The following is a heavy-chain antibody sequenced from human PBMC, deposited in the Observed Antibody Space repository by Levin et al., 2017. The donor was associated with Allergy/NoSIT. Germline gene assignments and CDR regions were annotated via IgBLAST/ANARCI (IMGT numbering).Heavy chain of an antibody. D-gene: IGHD5-18*01. J-gene: IGHJ4*02. CDR1: GFSLSTSAMC. CDR3: ARSSPGGYSYGHHFDY. V-gene: IGHV2-70*11. CDR2: IDWDDDK. Sequence: SGPTLVKPTQTLTLTCTFSGFSLSTSAMCVSWIRQPPGKALEWLARIDWDDDKYYSTSLKTRLSISKDTSNNQVVLTITNMYPVDTATYYCARSSPGGYSYGHHFDYWGQGTLVTVSS.